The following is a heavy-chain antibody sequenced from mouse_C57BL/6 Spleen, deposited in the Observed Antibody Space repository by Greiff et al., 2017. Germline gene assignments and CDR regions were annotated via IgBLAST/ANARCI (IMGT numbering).Heavy chain of an antibody. CDR1: GFTFTDYY. CDR2: IRNKANGYTT. V-gene: IGHV7-3*01. Sequence: EVKLMESGGGLVQPGGSLSLSCAASGFTFTDYYMSWVRQPPGTALEWLGFIRNKANGYTTEYSASVKGRFTISRDNSQSILYLQMNALRAEDSATYYCARYRGDYWGQGTSVTVSS. CDR3: ARYRGDY. J-gene: IGHJ4*01.